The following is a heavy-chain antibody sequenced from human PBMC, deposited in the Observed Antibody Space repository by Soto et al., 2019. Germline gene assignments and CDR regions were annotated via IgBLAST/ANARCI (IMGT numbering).Heavy chain of an antibody. CDR1: GGSMSRYY. V-gene: IGHV4-59*01. CDR3: AGGMAPIELDF. CDR2: IYYSGYT. D-gene: IGHD3-16*01. Sequence: QVQLQESGPGLVKPSETLSLTCTVSGGSMSRYYWIWIRQAPGKGLEWIGYIYYSGYTKYDPSLKGGVTMSVATSRNQSPLKLSSVPAADPAVYSCAGGMAPIELDFWGQGTLVTASS. J-gene: IGHJ4*02.